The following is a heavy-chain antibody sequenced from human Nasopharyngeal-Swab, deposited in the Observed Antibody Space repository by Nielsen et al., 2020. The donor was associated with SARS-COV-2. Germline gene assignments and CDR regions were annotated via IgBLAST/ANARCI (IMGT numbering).Heavy chain of an antibody. J-gene: IGHJ4*02. D-gene: IGHD3-10*01. Sequence: SVKVSCMASGGTFSSYAISWVRQAPGPGLEWMGGIIPIFGTANYAQKFQGRVTITADESTSTAYMELSSLRSEDTAVYYCAREGYYGSGSYAPFDYWGQGTLVTVSS. V-gene: IGHV1-69*13. CDR3: AREGYYGSGSYAPFDY. CDR2: IIPIFGTA. CDR1: GGTFSSYA.